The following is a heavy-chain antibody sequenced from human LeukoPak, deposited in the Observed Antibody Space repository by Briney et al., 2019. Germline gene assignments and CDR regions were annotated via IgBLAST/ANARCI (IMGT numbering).Heavy chain of an antibody. CDR3: ARVWRGYYYMDV. CDR1: GGSISRYY. V-gene: IGHV4-59*01. CDR2: IYYSWST. J-gene: IGHJ6*03. Sequence: SETLSLTCTGSGGSISRYYWSWIQQPPGKGLEWMGYIYYSWSTNYNPSLKSRVTIPVDTSTHQLSLKLRSVTAADTAVYYCARVWRGYYYMDVWGKGTTVTVSS.